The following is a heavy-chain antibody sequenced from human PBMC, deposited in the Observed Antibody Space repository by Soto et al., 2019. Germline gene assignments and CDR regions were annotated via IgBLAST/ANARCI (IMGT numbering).Heavy chain of an antibody. J-gene: IGHJ4*02. Sequence: LSLTCTVAGVSVSGSYYWSWIRQPPGKGLEWIGYIFYTGSTNYNPSLKSRVTISLDTSKNQFSLKLSSVTAADTAVYYCARVNVAARSYFGFWGQGTLVTVSS. CDR2: IFYTGST. D-gene: IGHD6-6*01. CDR3: ARVNVAARSYFGF. V-gene: IGHV4-61*01. CDR1: GVSVSGSYY.